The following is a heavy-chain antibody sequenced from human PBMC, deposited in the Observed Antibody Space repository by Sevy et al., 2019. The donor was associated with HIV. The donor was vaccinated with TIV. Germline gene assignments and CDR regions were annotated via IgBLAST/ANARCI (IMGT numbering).Heavy chain of an antibody. CDR2: IRRNSHEPYGGTT. D-gene: IGHD5-12*01. CDR3: TRALATADTPEYYFDY. V-gene: IGHV3-49*03. CDR1: GFTFGDYA. Sequence: GGSLRLSCTSSGFTFGDYAMSWFRQAPGKGLEWVAFIRRNSHEPYGGTTEYAASVKGRFTISRDDSKSIAYLQMNSLKTEDTAAYYCTRALATADTPEYYFDYWGQGILVTVSS. J-gene: IGHJ4*02.